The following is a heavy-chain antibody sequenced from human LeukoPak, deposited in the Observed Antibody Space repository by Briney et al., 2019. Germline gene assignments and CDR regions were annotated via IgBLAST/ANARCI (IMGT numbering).Heavy chain of an antibody. V-gene: IGHV3-7*01. Sequence: PGGSLRLSCAVSGFTFTDYWMSWVRQAPGKGPEWVASIRQDGSEKTYVDSVKGRFTISRDNAKNSLYLQMNSLRAEDTAVYYCAREPYYDILTGYSYYFGYWGQGTLVTVSS. J-gene: IGHJ4*02. CDR2: IRQDGSEK. CDR3: AREPYYDILTGYSYYFGY. CDR1: GFTFTDYW. D-gene: IGHD3-9*01.